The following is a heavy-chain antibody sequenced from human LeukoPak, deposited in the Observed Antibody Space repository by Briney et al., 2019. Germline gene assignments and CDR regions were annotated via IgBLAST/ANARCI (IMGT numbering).Heavy chain of an antibody. D-gene: IGHD5-12*01. CDR1: GGTFSSYA. Sequence: SVKVSCKASGGTFSSYAISWVRQAPGQGLEWMGRIIPILGIANYAQKFQGRVTITADKSTSTAYMELSSLRSEDTAVYYCARDNTVSFYDIVATENAFDIWGQGTTVTVSS. CDR3: ARDNTVSFYDIVATENAFDI. J-gene: IGHJ3*02. CDR2: IIPILGIA. V-gene: IGHV1-69*04.